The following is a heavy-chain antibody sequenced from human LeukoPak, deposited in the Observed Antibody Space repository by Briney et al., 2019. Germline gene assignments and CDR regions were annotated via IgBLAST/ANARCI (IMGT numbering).Heavy chain of an antibody. CDR3: ARRDVYCTSTNCYEH. CDR2: IDPGDSDT. Sequence: GESLKIPCKGSGYRFTTYWIGWVRQMPGKGLEWMGIIDPGDSDTRYSPSFQGQVTISVDKSISTAYLQWSSLKASDTAMYYCARRDVYCTSTNCYEHWGQGTLVTVSS. V-gene: IGHV5-51*01. J-gene: IGHJ1*01. D-gene: IGHD2-2*01. CDR1: GYRFTTYW.